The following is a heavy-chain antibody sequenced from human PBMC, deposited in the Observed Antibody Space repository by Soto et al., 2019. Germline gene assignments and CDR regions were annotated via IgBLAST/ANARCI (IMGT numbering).Heavy chain of an antibody. J-gene: IGHJ6*02. V-gene: IGHV3-49*03. CDR3: TRPITAPIYYYGMDV. CDR2: IRSKAYGGTT. D-gene: IGHD6-13*01. Sequence: GGSLRLSCTASGFTFGDYAMSWFRQAPGKGLEWVGFIRSKAYGGTTEYAASVKGRFTISRDDSKSIAYLQMNSLKTEDTAVYYCTRPITAPIYYYGMDVWGQGTTVTVSS. CDR1: GFTFGDYA.